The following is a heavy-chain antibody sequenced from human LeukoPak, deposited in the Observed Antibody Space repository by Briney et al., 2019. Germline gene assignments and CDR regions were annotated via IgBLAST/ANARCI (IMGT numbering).Heavy chain of an antibody. CDR1: GDSISTYY. Sequence: SETLSLTCTVSGDSISTYYWSWIRQPPGKGLEWIGYIYYRVTSDYNPSLKSRVTISVDRSKNQFSLKLRSVIAADTAVYYCARVGWELLGPFDHWGQGTLVTVSS. CDR3: ARVGWELLGPFDH. V-gene: IGHV4-59*01. CDR2: IYYRVTS. J-gene: IGHJ4*02. D-gene: IGHD1-26*01.